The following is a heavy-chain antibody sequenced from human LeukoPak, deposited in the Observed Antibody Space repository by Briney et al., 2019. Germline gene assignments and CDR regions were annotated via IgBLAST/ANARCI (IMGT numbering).Heavy chain of an antibody. CDR3: ARSDLSRDDAFDI. Sequence: SETLSLTCTVSGGSISGYYWSWIPQPPGKGLEWIGYIYYRGSTNYNPSLKSRGTISVDTSKNQFSLKLSSVTAADTAVYYCARSDLSRDDAFDIWGQGTMVTVSS. J-gene: IGHJ3*02. CDR1: GGSISGYY. D-gene: IGHD2-21*02. V-gene: IGHV4-59*01. CDR2: IYYRGST.